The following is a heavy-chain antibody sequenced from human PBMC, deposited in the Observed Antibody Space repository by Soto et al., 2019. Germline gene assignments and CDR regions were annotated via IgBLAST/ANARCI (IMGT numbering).Heavy chain of an antibody. D-gene: IGHD1-1*01. CDR2: IIPIFRTP. J-gene: IGHJ6*02. Sequence: QVHLVQSGAEVKKPGSSVKVSCKASGDTFSSFAISWVRQAPGQGLEWMGGIIPIFRTPKYGQKFQGRVTITADEPTSPAYMELSSLRSEDTAVYYCARDKDREQLGGNYYYALDVWGQGTTVIVSS. CDR1: GDTFSSFA. V-gene: IGHV1-69*12. CDR3: ARDKDREQLGGNYYYALDV.